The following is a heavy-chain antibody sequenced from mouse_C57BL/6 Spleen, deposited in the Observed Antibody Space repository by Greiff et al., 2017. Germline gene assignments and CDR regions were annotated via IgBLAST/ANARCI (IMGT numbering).Heavy chain of an antibody. CDR3: ARHYYGNYGGYFDV. Sequence: DVKLVESGGGLVKPGGSLKLSCAASGFTFSSYTMSWVRQTPEKRLEWVATISGGGGNTYYPDSVKGRFTISRDNAKNTLYLQMSSLRSEDTALYYCARHYYGNYGGYFDVWGTGTTVTVSS. CDR1: GFTFSSYT. J-gene: IGHJ1*03. D-gene: IGHD2-1*01. V-gene: IGHV5-9*01. CDR2: ISGGGGNT.